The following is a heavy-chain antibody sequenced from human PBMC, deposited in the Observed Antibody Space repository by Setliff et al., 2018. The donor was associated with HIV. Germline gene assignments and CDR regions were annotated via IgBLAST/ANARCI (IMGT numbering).Heavy chain of an antibody. V-gene: IGHV1-69*13. CDR3: ARATNYYDSSGYYDY. CDR2: IIPIFGTA. D-gene: IGHD3-22*01. J-gene: IGHJ4*02. Sequence: SVKVSCKASGGTFSSYAVSWVRQAPGQGLEWMGGIIPIFGTANYAQKFQGRVTITADESTSTAYMELSSLRSEDTAVYYCARATNYYDSSGYYDYWGQGTLGTVS. CDR1: GGTFSSYA.